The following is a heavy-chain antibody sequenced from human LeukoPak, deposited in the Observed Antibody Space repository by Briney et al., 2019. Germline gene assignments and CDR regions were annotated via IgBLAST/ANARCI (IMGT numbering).Heavy chain of an antibody. CDR3: ASGLYDYVWGSYRYTEY. CDR1: GGSISSYY. V-gene: IGHV4-59*01. Sequence: SETLSLTCTVSGGSISSYYWSWIRQPPGKGLEWIGYIYYSGSTNYNPSLKSRVTISVDMSKNQFSLKLSSVTAADTAVYYCASGLYDYVWGSYRYTEYWGQGTLVTVSS. CDR2: IYYSGST. D-gene: IGHD3-16*02. J-gene: IGHJ4*02.